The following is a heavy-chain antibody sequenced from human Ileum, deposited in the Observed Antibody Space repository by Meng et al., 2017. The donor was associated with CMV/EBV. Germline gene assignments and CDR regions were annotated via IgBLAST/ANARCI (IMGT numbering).Heavy chain of an antibody. CDR2: INHSGST. V-gene: IGHV4-34*01. Sequence: FSGYYWSWIRQPPGKGLEGIGEINHSGSTNYNPSLKSRVTISVDTSKNQFSLKLSSVTAADTAVYYCARANVVVPAAAYYYYGMDVWGQGTTVTVSS. CDR1: FSGYY. J-gene: IGHJ6*02. D-gene: IGHD2-2*01. CDR3: ARANVVVPAAAYYYYGMDV.